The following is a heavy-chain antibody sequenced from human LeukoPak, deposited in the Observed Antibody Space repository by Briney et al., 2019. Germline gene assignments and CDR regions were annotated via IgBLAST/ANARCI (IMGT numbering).Heavy chain of an antibody. J-gene: IGHJ4*02. CDR3: ARRDIAARLFDY. Sequence: SETLSLTCTVSGGSISSYYWGWIRQPPGKGLEWIGSIYYSGSTYYNPSLKSRVTISVDTSKNQFSLKLSSVTAADTAVYYCARRDIAARLFDYWGQGTLVTVSS. CDR1: GGSISSYY. CDR2: IYYSGST. D-gene: IGHD6-6*01. V-gene: IGHV4-39*01.